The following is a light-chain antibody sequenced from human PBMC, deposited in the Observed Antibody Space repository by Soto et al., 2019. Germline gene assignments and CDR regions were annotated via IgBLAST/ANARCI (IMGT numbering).Light chain of an antibody. Sequence: EIVMTQSPATLSVSPGERATLSCRASQSVGSYFAWYQQKPGQTPRLLIYGASTRATGIPARFSGSGSGTELTLTISSLQSEDFAVFYCLHYNNWPLTFAGGTKVDIK. CDR1: QSVGSY. J-gene: IGKJ4*01. CDR2: GAS. V-gene: IGKV3-15*01. CDR3: LHYNNWPLT.